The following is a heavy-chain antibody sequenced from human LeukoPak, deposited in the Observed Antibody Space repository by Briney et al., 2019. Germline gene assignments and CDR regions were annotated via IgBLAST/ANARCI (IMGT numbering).Heavy chain of an antibody. J-gene: IGHJ6*03. D-gene: IGHD4/OR15-4a*01. Sequence: GGSLRLSCAASGFTFSSYEMNWVRHAPGKGLEWVSYISSSGTTIYYGDSVKGRFTISRDNAKNSLYLHMNSLRAEDTAVYYCARDPPSSYGGYDHMDVWGKGTTVTVSS. CDR2: ISSSGTTI. CDR3: ARDPPSSYGGYDHMDV. V-gene: IGHV3-48*03. CDR1: GFTFSSYE.